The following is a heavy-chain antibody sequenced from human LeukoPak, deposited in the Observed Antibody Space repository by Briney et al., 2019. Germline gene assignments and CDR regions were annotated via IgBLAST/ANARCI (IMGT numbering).Heavy chain of an antibody. V-gene: IGHV4-38-2*02. D-gene: IGHD3-22*01. Sequence: SETLSLTCTVSGYSISSGYYWGWIRQPPGKGLEWIGNIYHSGTTYYNPSLRSRVTISVDTSKNQFSLKLISVTAADTAVYYCARGVGSGYTDYWGQGALVTVSS. J-gene: IGHJ4*02. CDR3: ARGVGSGYTDY. CDR1: GYSISSGYY. CDR2: IYHSGTT.